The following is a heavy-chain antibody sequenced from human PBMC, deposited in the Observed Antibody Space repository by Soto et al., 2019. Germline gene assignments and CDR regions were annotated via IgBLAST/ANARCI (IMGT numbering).Heavy chain of an antibody. CDR1: GFTFSTYA. CDR2: ITGSGGST. CDR3: AKDRYGDYGGIDY. Sequence: EVQLLESGGGLVQPGGSLRLSCAASGFTFSTYAMIWVRQAPGKGLEWVSVITGSGGSTYYADSVKGRFTISRDTSKNTLFLQMNRLGAEDTAVYYWAKDRYGDYGGIDYWGQGTMVTVSS. D-gene: IGHD4-17*01. V-gene: IGHV3-23*01. J-gene: IGHJ4*02.